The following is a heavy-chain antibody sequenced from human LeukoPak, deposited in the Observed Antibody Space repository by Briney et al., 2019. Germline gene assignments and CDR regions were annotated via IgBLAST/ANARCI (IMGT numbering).Heavy chain of an antibody. D-gene: IGHD2-15*01. V-gene: IGHV3-23*01. Sequence: GGTLRLSCAASGFTFSSYGMSWVRQAPGKGLEWVSAISGSGASTYYADSVKGRFTMSRDNSKNTLYLQMNSLRAEDTAVYYCAKGVGYCSGGSCQQFDYWGQGTLVTVSS. CDR1: GFTFSSYG. CDR3: AKGVGYCSGGSCQQFDY. J-gene: IGHJ4*02. CDR2: ISGSGAST.